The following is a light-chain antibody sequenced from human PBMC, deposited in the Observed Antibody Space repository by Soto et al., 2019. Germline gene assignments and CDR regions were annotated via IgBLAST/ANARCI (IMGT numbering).Light chain of an antibody. CDR3: QQYYSTPTWT. CDR2: WAS. V-gene: IGKV4-1*01. Sequence: IVMTQSPDSLAVSLGERATINCKSSQSVLYSSDNKDYLAWYQQKPGLPPRLLIYWASTRESGVPDRFSGSGSGTDFTLTISSLQAEDVAVYYCQQYYSTPTWTFGQGTKVEIK. J-gene: IGKJ1*01. CDR1: QSVLYSSDNKDY.